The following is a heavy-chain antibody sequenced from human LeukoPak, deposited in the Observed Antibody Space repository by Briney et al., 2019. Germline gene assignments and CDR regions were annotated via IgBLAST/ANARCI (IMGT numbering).Heavy chain of an antibody. CDR3: ARARGYQLTFYYIDV. Sequence: SETLSLTCAVYGGSFSGYYWSWIRHPPGKGLEWIGEINHSGSTNYNPSLKSRVTISVDTSKNQFSLKLSSVTAADRAMYYCARARGYQLTFYYIDVWGKGTRVSVS. V-gene: IGHV4-34*01. CDR1: GGSFSGYY. CDR2: INHSGST. D-gene: IGHD2-2*01. J-gene: IGHJ6*03.